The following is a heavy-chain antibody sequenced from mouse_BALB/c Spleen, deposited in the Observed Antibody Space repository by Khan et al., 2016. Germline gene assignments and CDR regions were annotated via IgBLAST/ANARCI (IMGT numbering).Heavy chain of an antibody. CDR3: ARSAFAY. V-gene: IGHV14-3*02. D-gene: IGHD6-1*01. J-gene: IGHJ3*01. CDR2: IDPANGNT. Sequence: EVELVESGAELVKPGASVKLSCTASGFNIKDTYMHWVKQSPEQGLEWIGRIDPANGNTKYDPKFQGKATITADKSSNTAFLQLSSLTSEDTAVYYCARSAFAYWGQGTLVTVSA. CDR1: GFNIKDTY.